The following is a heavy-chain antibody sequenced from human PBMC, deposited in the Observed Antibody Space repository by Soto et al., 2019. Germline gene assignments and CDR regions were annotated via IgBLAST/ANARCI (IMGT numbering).Heavy chain of an antibody. CDR2: IIPIFGTT. J-gene: IGHJ4*02. V-gene: IGHV1-69*12. D-gene: IGHD1-26*01. Sequence: QVPLVQSGAEVKKPGSSVKVSCKAFGGTFSSYAINWIRQAPGQGLEWMGGIIPIFGTTTYAQRFQARVTITADESTSTAYMELSSLRSEDTALYYCARDGGAATFDYWGQGTLVTVSS. CDR3: ARDGGAATFDY. CDR1: GGTFSSYA.